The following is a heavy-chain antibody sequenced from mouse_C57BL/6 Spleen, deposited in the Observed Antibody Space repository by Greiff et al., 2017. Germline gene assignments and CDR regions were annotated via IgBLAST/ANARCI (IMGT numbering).Heavy chain of an antibody. Sequence: QVQLQQSGAELVKPGASVKLSCKASGYTFTEYTIHWVKQRSGQGLEWIGWFYPGSGSIKYNENFKDKATLTADKSSSTVYMGLSRLTCEVSAVYFGARHEKGAGPGYFDYWGQGTTLTVSS. D-gene: IGHD3-1*01. J-gene: IGHJ2*01. CDR3: ARHEKGAGPGYFDY. CDR2: FYPGSGSI. CDR1: GYTFTEYT. V-gene: IGHV1-62-2*01.